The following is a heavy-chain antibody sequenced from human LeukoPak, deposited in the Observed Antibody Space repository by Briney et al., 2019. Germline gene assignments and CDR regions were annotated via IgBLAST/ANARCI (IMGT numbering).Heavy chain of an antibody. J-gene: IGHJ3*02. D-gene: IGHD4-11*01. CDR2: ISYDGSNK. CDR3: ARAGEPDTYDYDCSNPDAFDI. Sequence: GGSLRLSCAASGFTFSSYAMHWVRQAPGKGLEWVAVISYDGSNKYYADSVKGRFTISRDNSKNTLYLQMGSLRAEDMAVYYCARAGEPDTYDYDCSNPDAFDIWGQGTMVTVSS. V-gene: IGHV3-30*14. CDR1: GFTFSSYA.